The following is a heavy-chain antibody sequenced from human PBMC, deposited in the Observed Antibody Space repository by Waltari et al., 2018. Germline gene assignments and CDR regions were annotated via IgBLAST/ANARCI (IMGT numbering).Heavy chain of an antibody. D-gene: IGHD4-4*01. V-gene: IGHV4-59*11. CDR1: GGSLSSPY. Sequence: QVQLQESGPGLVTPSETLSLTCTVSGGSLSSPYWSWIRQPPGKGLEWIGYIYYSGSTNYNPSLKSRVTISVDTSKNQFSLKLSSVTAADTAVYYCARSSLYSNYYFDCWGQGTLVTVSS. CDR2: IYYSGST. J-gene: IGHJ4*02. CDR3: ARSSLYSNYYFDC.